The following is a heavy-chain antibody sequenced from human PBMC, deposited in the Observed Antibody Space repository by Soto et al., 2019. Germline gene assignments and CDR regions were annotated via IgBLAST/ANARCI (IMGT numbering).Heavy chain of an antibody. CDR2: IHYNGNT. Sequence: SETLSLTSTVSGDNISAYSWSWVRQPPGKGLEWIGNIHYNGNTKYNPSLKSRVTISVDRSKNQFSLKLSSVTAADTAVYYCARGPPHVWGQGTLVTVSS. D-gene: IGHD3-16*01. V-gene: IGHV4-59*12. CDR1: GDNISAYS. J-gene: IGHJ4*02. CDR3: ARGPPHV.